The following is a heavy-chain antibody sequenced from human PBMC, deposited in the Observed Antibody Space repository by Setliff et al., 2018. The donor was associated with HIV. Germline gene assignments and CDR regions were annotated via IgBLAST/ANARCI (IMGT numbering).Heavy chain of an antibody. V-gene: IGHV4-61*09. CDR3: ARADFWSGYFNFDF. CDR1: GDSINSGTYY. CDR2: IYTTGIT. D-gene: IGHD3-3*01. J-gene: IGHJ4*02. Sequence: SETLSLTCTVSGDSINSGTYYWGWIRQSAEKGLEWLGHIYTTGITNYNPSLEGRVTISINTSKNQFSLKLSSVTAADTAVYYCARADFWSGYFNFDFWGQGTLVTVSS.